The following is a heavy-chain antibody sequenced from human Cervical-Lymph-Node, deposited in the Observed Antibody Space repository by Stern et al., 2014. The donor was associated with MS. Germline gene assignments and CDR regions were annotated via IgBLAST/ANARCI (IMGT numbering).Heavy chain of an antibody. CDR3: ARGRELLSLDY. CDR2: MNPYSGNA. V-gene: IGHV1-8*01. Sequence: VQLEQSGAEVKKPGASVKVSCKASGYTFTSYDINWVRQGTGQGLERMGWMNPYSGNAVYAQKFQGRVTMTRDTSTSTAYLELTSLRSEDTAVFYCARGRELLSLDYWGQGTLVTVSS. D-gene: IGHD1-26*01. CDR1: GYTFTSYD. J-gene: IGHJ4*02.